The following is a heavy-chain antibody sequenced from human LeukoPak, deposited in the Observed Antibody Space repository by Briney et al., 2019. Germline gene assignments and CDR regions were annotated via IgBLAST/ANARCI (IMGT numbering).Heavy chain of an antibody. V-gene: IGHV3-7*01. CDR2: IQQDGSEK. CDR3: ARVRKLRTRGVMDPLDY. CDR1: GCTFNYYW. J-gene: IGHJ4*02. D-gene: IGHD3-10*01. Sequence: GGSLRLACAASGCTFNYYWLTWVRQAPGMGLEWVANIQQDGSEKYYVDSVKGRFIISRDNAKNSLYLQMNSLRAEDTAVYYCARVRKLRTRGVMDPLDYWGQGTLVTVSS.